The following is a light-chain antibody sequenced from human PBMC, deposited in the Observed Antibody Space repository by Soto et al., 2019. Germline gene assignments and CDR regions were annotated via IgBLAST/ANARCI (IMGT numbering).Light chain of an antibody. Sequence: QSVLTQPPSVSAAPGQKVTISCSGSSSNIGGNSVSWYQQLPGTAPKLLIYEGSKRPSGVSNRFSGSKSGNTASLTISDLQAEDEDDYYCCSSAADRIDVFGFGTKVTVL. V-gene: IGLV1-51*01. CDR2: EGS. J-gene: IGLJ1*01. CDR1: SSNIGGNS. CDR3: CSSAADRIDV.